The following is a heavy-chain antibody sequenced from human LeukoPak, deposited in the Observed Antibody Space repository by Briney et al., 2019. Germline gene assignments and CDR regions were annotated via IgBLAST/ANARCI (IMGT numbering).Heavy chain of an antibody. CDR1: GDSVSSNSAA. D-gene: IGHD6-19*01. CDR3: ARSGIAVAGTGFDY. J-gene: IGHJ4*02. V-gene: IGHV6-1*01. Sequence: SQTLSLTCAISGDSVSSNSAAWNWIRQSPSSGLEWLGRTYYRSKWYNDYAVSAKSRITINPDTSKNQFSLQLNSVTPEDTAVYYCARSGIAVAGTGFDYWGQGTLVTVSS. CDR2: TYYRSKWYN.